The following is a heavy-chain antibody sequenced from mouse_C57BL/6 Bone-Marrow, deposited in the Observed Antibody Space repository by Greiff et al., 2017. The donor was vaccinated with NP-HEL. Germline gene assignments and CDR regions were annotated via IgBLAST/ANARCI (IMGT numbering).Heavy chain of an antibody. Sequence: EVQRVESGPGLAKPSQTLSLTCSVTGYSITSDYWNWIRKFPGNKLEYMGYISYSGSTYYNTSLKSRISITRDTSKNQYYLQLNSVTTEDTATYYCARLLRYHYYAMDYWGQGTSVTVSS. CDR2: ISYSGST. CDR3: ARLLRYHYYAMDY. J-gene: IGHJ4*01. V-gene: IGHV3-8*01. CDR1: GYSITSDY. D-gene: IGHD1-1*01.